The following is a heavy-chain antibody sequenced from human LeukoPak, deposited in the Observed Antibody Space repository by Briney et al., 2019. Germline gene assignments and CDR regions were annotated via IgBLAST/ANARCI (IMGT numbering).Heavy chain of an antibody. D-gene: IGHD1-7*01. CDR1: GYTFTSYG. CDR2: ISAYNGNT. Sequence: ASAKVSCKASGYTFTSYGISWVRQALGEGLEWMGWISAYNGNTNYAQKLQGRVTMTTDTSTSTAYMELRSLRSDDTAVYYCARGGYIWNYFHRGRSDQFDYWGQGTLVTVSS. CDR3: ARGGYIWNYFHRGRSDQFDY. V-gene: IGHV1-18*01. J-gene: IGHJ4*02.